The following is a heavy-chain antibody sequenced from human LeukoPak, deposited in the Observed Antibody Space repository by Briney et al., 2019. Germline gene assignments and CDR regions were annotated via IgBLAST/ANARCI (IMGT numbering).Heavy chain of an antibody. Sequence: PSETLSLTCTVSGYSISSGYYWGWIRPPPGKGLEWIGSIYHSGSTYYNPSLKSRVTISVDTSKNQFSLKLSSVTAADTAVYYCASYYDSSGYYPNDAFDIWGQGTMVTVSS. CDR2: IYHSGST. CDR3: ASYYDSSGYYPNDAFDI. V-gene: IGHV4-38-2*02. CDR1: GYSISSGYY. D-gene: IGHD3-22*01. J-gene: IGHJ3*02.